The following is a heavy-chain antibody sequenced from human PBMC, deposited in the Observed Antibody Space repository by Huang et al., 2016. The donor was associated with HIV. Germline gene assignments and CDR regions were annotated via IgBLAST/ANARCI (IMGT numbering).Heavy chain of an antibody. D-gene: IGHD5-18*01. J-gene: IGHJ6*03. V-gene: IGHV1-18*01. CDR2: ISVYNGTT. Sequence: QVQLVQSGAEVKKPGASVKVSCKASGYTFSSFGISWVRQAPGQGLEWVGWISVYNGTTKFAQKFQGRLTMTPDTSTSTAYMELRSLRSDDTAVYYCARGGGIQLWLLGYYYMDVWGNGTTVTVSS. CDR3: ARGGGIQLWLLGYYYMDV. CDR1: GYTFSSFG.